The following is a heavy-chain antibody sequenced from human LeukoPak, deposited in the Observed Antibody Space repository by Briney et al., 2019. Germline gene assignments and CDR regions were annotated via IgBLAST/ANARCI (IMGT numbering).Heavy chain of an antibody. CDR2: ISSSGRYL. D-gene: IGHD3-22*01. Sequence: GGSLRLSCAASGFTFSSHVMNWVRQAPGEGLEWVSSISSSGRYLYYADSVRGRFTISRDNAKNSLYLELNSLRAEDTAIYYCARATFIVEATTTGAFDVWGQGTLVTVSS. CDR1: GFTFSSHV. J-gene: IGHJ3*01. CDR3: ARATFIVEATTTGAFDV. V-gene: IGHV3-21*06.